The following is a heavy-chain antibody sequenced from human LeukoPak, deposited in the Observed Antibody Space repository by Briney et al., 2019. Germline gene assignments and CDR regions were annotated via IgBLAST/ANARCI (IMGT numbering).Heavy chain of an antibody. CDR3: ARDRIGYCSGGSCSGSY. CDR2: ISAYNGNT. V-gene: IGHV1-18*04. D-gene: IGHD2-15*01. Sequence: ASVKVSCKASGYTFTGYYMHWVRQAPGQGLEWMGWISAYNGNTNYAQKLQGRVTMTTDTSTSTAYMELRSLRSDDTAVYYCARDRIGYCSGGSCSGSYWGQGTLVTVSS. CDR1: GYTFTGYY. J-gene: IGHJ4*02.